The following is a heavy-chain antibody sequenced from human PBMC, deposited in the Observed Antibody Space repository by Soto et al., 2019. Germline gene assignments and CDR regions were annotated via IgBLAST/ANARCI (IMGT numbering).Heavy chain of an antibody. J-gene: IGHJ6*02. CDR3: AKDLSSIVVVPAAIRSDYYYGMDV. Sequence: GGSLRLSCAASGFTFSSYYMHWVRQAPGKGLVWVSRIKSDGSNKYYADSVKGRFTISRDNSKNTLYLQMNSLRAEDTAVYYCAKDLSSIVVVPAAIRSDYYYGMDVWGQGTTVTVSS. CDR1: GFTFSSYY. CDR2: IKSDGSNK. V-gene: IGHV3-30*02. D-gene: IGHD2-2*01.